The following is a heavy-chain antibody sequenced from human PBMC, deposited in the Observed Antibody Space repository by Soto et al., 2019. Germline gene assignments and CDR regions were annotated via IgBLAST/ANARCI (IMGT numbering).Heavy chain of an antibody. CDR3: VRQRNIVVVSGSGGFIY. V-gene: IGHV3-21*01. J-gene: IGHJ4*02. CDR2: ISGSSSSM. D-gene: IGHD2-2*01. Sequence: GGSLRLSCAASGFTFGSYSMNWVRQAPGKGLEWVSSISGSSSSMYYADSVKGRFTISRDNAKNSLFLQMDSLRAEDTAVYYCVRQRNIVVVSGSGGFIYWGQGSLVTVSS. CDR1: GFTFGSYS.